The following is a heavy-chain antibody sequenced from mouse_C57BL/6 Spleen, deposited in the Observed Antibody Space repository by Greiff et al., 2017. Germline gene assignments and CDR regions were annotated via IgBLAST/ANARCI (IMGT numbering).Heavy chain of an antibody. CDR3: AREGITTVVANWYFDV. D-gene: IGHD1-1*01. CDR2: IYPGDGDT. CDR1: GYAFSSSW. V-gene: IGHV1-82*01. Sequence: QVQLKQSGPELVKPGASVKISCKASGYAFSSSWMNWVKQRPGKGLEWIGRIYPGDGDTNYNGKFKGKATLTADKSSSTAYMQLSSLTSEDSAVYFCAREGITTVVANWYFDVWGSGTTVTVSS. J-gene: IGHJ1*01.